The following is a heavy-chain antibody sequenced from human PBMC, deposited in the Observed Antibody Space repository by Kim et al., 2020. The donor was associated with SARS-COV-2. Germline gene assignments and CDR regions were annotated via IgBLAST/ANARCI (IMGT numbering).Heavy chain of an antibody. CDR2: IYHSGST. D-gene: IGHD3-10*01. CDR3: AREGWGYYYGSGSPLYYYYGMDV. V-gene: IGHV4-4*02. Sequence: SETLSLTCAVSGGSISSSNWWSWVRQPPGKGLEWIGEIYHSGSTNYNPSLKSRVTISVDKSKNQFSLKLSSVTAADTAVYYCAREGWGYYYGSGSPLYYYYGMDVWGQGTTVTVSS. CDR1: GGSISSSNW. J-gene: IGHJ6*02.